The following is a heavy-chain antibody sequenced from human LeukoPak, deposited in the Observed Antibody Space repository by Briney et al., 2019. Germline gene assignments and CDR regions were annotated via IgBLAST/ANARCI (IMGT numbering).Heavy chain of an antibody. V-gene: IGHV3-NL1*01. J-gene: IGHJ4*02. CDR3: AKVRVGTAHFDY. D-gene: IGHD2-15*01. CDR1: GFTFSSYG. CDR2: ISGSGGST. Sequence: GGSLRLSCAASGFTFSSYGMNWVRQAPGKGLEWVSAISGSGGSTYYADSVKGRFTISRDNSKNTLYLQMNSLRPEDTAVYYCAKVRVGTAHFDYWGQGTLVTVSS.